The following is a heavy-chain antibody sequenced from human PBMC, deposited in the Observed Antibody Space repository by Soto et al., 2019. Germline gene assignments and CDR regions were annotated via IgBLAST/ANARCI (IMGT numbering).Heavy chain of an antibody. V-gene: IGHV4-34*01. J-gene: IGHJ4*02. D-gene: IGHD3-3*01. CDR2: INHSGST. CDR1: GGSFSGYH. Sequence: SETLSLTCAVYGGSFSGYHWSWIRQPPGKGLEWIGEINHSGSTNYNPSLKSRVTISVDTSKNQFSLKLSSVTAADTAVYYCARAFSYYDFWSGLDYWGQGTLVTVSS. CDR3: ARAFSYYDFWSGLDY.